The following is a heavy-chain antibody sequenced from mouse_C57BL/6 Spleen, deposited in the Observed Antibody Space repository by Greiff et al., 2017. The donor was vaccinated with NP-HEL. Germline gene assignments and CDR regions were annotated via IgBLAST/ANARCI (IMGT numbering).Heavy chain of an antibody. CDR3: ARGGNYGYFDV. V-gene: IGHV5-16*01. J-gene: IGHJ1*03. CDR2: INYDGSST. Sequence: DVKLVESEGGLVQPGSSMKLSCTASGFTFSDYYMAWVCQVPEKGLEWVANINYDGSSTYYLDSLKSRFIISRDNAKNILYLQMSSLKSEDTATYYCARGGNYGYFDVWGTGTTVTVSS. D-gene: IGHD2-1*01. CDR1: GFTFSDYY.